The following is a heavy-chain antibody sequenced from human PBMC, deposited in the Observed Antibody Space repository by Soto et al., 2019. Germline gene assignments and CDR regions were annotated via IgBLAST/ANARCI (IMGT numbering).Heavy chain of an antibody. CDR2: INPSGGGT. CDR3: ARGYYDSNGQSNTFDI. D-gene: IGHD3-22*01. V-gene: IGHV1-46*01. Sequence: ASVKVSCKASGYTFTSNYIHWVRQAPGQGLEWMGIINPSGGGTSYAQNFRGRVAMTRDTSTSTVYMELSSLRSEDTAVYYCARGYYDSNGQSNTFDIWGRGTMVTVSS. J-gene: IGHJ3*02. CDR1: GYTFTSNY.